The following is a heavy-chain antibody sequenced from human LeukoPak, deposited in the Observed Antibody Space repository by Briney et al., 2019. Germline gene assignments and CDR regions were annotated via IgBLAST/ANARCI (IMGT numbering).Heavy chain of an antibody. CDR1: GYSFTNNYW. V-gene: IGHV5-51*01. D-gene: IGHD4-11*01. CDR2: IYPGDSDT. J-gene: IGHJ4*02. Sequence: GESLKISCKGSGYSFTNNYWIAWVRQMPGKGLECMGVIYPGDSDTRCGPSFQGQVTISADKSISTAYLQWSSLKASDTAMYYCARTVTKVLPFDYWGQGTLVTVSS. CDR3: ARTVTKVLPFDY.